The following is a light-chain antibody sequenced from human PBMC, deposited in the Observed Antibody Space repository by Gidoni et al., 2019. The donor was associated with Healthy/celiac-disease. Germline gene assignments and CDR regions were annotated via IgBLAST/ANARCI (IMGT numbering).Light chain of an antibody. CDR1: VLTKKY. CDR2: TDS. Sequence: SYELTQPSSVSVSPGQTARITCTGDVLTKKYARWFQQKPGPAPVLVIYTDSERPSGIPERFSGSSSWTTVTLTISGAQIEDEADYYCYSAADNQQVFGTGTKVTVL. V-gene: IGLV3-27*01. CDR3: YSAADNQQV. J-gene: IGLJ1*01.